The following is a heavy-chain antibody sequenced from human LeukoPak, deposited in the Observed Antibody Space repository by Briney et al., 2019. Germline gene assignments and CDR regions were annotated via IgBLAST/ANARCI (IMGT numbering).Heavy chain of an antibody. CDR1: GYSISSGYY. CDR3: ARETGGAAAGNDAFDI. V-gene: IGHV4-38-2*02. J-gene: IGHJ3*02. CDR2: IYHSGST. D-gene: IGHD6-13*01. Sequence: SETLSLTCTVSGYSISSGYYWGRIRQPPGKGLEWIGSIYHSGSTYYNPSLKSRVTISVDTSKNQFSLKLSSVTAADTAVYYCARETGGAAAGNDAFDIWGQGTMVAVSS.